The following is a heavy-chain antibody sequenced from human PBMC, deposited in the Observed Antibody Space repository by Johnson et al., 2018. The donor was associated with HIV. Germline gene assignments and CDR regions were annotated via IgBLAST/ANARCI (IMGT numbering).Heavy chain of an antibody. CDR3: TKDLNLGRWDSTSSRGFDV. Sequence: VQLVESGGGVVRPGGSLRLSCAAAGFTFDDYAMPWVRQAPGKGLEWVSGIGWNSGNIVYADSVKGRFIISRDNAKNHLFLHMNRLRPEDTALYYCTKDLNLGRWDSTSSRGFDVWGQGTMVTVSS. D-gene: IGHD6-6*01. CDR1: GFTFDDYA. CDR2: IGWNSGNI. V-gene: IGHV3-9*01. J-gene: IGHJ3*01.